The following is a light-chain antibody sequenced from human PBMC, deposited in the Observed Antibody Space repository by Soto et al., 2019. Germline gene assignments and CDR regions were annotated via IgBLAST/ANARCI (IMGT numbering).Light chain of an antibody. CDR3: QSWGTGIHYV. V-gene: IGLV4-69*01. CDR2: LNSDGSH. CDR1: SGHSSYA. Sequence: QSVLTQSPSASASLGASVKLTCTLSSGHSSYAIAWHQQQPEKGPRYLMKLNSDGSHSKGDGIPDRFSGSSSGAEPSLTISSLHSEDEADYYCQSWGTGIHYVFGTGTKLTVL. J-gene: IGLJ1*01.